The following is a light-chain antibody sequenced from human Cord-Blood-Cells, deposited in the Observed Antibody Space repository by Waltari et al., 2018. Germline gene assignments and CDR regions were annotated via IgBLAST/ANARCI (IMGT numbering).Light chain of an antibody. CDR3: MQRIEFPYT. CDR1: QSLLDSDDGNTY. CDR2: TLS. J-gene: IGKJ2*01. V-gene: IGKV2-40*01. Sequence: DIVMTQTPLSLPVTPGEPASISCRSSQSLLDSDDGNTYLDWYLQKPGQSPQLLIYTLSYRAFGVPDRCRGSGSGTDFTLRISRVEDEDVGVYYCMQRIEFPYTFGQGTKLEIK.